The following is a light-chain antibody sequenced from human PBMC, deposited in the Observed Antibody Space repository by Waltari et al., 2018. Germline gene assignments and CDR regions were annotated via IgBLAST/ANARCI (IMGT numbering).Light chain of an antibody. J-gene: IGKJ2*01. V-gene: IGKV1-5*03. Sequence: DTQMTQSPSTLSASVGDRVTITCRASQSILTWLAWYQQKPGKAPRLLIYKAFNLESGVPGRFSGSESGTEFNRTISSLQPDDSATYYCQQYHDYSAFGQGTKLEIK. CDR3: QQYHDYSA. CDR2: KAF. CDR1: QSILTW.